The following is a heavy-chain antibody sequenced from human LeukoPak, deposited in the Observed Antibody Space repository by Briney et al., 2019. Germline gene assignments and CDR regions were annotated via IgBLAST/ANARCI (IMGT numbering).Heavy chain of an antibody. D-gene: IGHD3-16*01. CDR1: GFSFSNYW. CDR2: IKQDGSDK. V-gene: IGHV3-7*01. J-gene: IGHJ3*02. Sequence: QPGGSLRLSCAASGFSFSNYWMTWVRQAPGKGLEWEANIKQDGSDKYYVDSVEGRFTISRDNAKNTLYLQMNNLRAEDTAVYYCARDLDVVRLLGIMAYDAFDIWGQGTMVTVSS. CDR3: ARDLDVVRLLGIMAYDAFDI.